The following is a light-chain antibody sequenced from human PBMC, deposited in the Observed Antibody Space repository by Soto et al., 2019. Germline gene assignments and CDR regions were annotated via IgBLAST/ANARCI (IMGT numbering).Light chain of an antibody. CDR1: TNEFGNYNL. CDR2: EGR. V-gene: IGLV2-23*03. J-gene: IGLJ3*02. Sequence: QSALTQPASVSGSPGQSITISCTGTTNEFGNYNLVSWYQQHPDKAPKLIIFEGRRRPSGVSNRFSGSKLGYTASLTISGLQAEDEADYYCCSYGGSSTFVFGGGTKLTVL. CDR3: CSYGGSSTFV.